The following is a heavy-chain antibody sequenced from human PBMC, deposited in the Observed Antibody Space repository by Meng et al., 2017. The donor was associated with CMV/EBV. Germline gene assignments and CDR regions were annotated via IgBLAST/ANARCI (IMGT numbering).Heavy chain of an antibody. Sequence: GGSLRLSCAASGFTFSTYGMHWVRQAPGKGLEWVAFVQYDGINKYYADSVKGRFTLSRDNSKNTLYLQMNSLRAEDTAVYYCARTRDVLRFLEWLLPIDYWGQGTLVTVSS. CDR1: GFTFSTYG. J-gene: IGHJ4*02. D-gene: IGHD3-3*01. V-gene: IGHV3-30*02. CDR2: VQYDGINK. CDR3: ARTRDVLRFLEWLLPIDY.